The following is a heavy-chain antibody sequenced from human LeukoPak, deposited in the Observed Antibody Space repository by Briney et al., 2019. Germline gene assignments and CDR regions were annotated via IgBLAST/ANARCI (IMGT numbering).Heavy chain of an antibody. J-gene: IGHJ4*02. D-gene: IGHD6-13*01. CDR2: IYPGDSDT. CDR1: GYRFTSYW. Sequence: GASLQISFKGSGYRFTSYWIGWGRQMPGKGVEWMGIIYPGDSDTRYSPSFQGQVTISADKSISTAYLQWSSLKASDTAMYYCARLSGSTQAAATLGYWGQGTLVTVSS. CDR3: ARLSGSTQAAATLGY. V-gene: IGHV5-51*01.